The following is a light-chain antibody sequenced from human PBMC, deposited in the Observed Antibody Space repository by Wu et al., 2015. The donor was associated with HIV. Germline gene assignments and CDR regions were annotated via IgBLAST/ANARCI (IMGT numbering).Light chain of an antibody. CDR3: QQYDTSVT. CDR2: GAS. Sequence: EIVMTQSPATLSVSPGERATLSCRASQSVSSNLAWYQQKGGQAPRLLIYGASSRATGIPDRFSGSGSGTDFTLTISRLEPEDFAVYYCQQYDTSVTFGQGTKVEIK. CDR1: QSVSSN. V-gene: IGKV3-20*01. J-gene: IGKJ1*01.